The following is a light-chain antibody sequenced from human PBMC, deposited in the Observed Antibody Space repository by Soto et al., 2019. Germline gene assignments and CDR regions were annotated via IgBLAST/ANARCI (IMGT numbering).Light chain of an antibody. Sequence: EIVMTQSPATLSVSPGERATLSCRASQSVSNNLAWYQQKPGQAPRLLIYDASTGATGIPARFSGSGSGTEFTLPISSLLWEDFAVYYCQQYNKWPLSFGGGTKVEIK. CDR2: DAS. J-gene: IGKJ4*01. CDR3: QQYNKWPLS. V-gene: IGKV3-15*01. CDR1: QSVSNN.